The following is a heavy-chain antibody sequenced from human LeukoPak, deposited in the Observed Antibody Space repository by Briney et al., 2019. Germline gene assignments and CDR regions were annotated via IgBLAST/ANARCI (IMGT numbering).Heavy chain of an antibody. CDR2: IRGKANSYAT. J-gene: IGHJ4*02. CDR1: GFTFSGSD. CDR3: TEPDFDY. V-gene: IGHV3-73*01. Sequence: SGGSPRLSCAASGFTFSGSDMNWVRQASGKGLEWVGRIRGKANSYATAYAASVKGRFTISRDDSKNTAYLQMNSLKTEDTAVYYCTEPDFDYWGQGTLVTVSS.